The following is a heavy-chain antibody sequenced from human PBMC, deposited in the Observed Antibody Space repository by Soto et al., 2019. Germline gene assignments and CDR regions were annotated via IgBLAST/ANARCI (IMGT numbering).Heavy chain of an antibody. CDR3: ARATGYYYGSGSYNDAFDI. Sequence: QVQLVQSGAEVKKPGSSVKVSCKASGGTFSSYTISWVRQAPGQGLEWMGRIIPILGIANYAQKFQGRVTITADKSTSTAYRELSSLRSEDTAVDYCARATGYYYGSGSYNDAFDIWGQGTMVTVSS. CDR2: IIPILGIA. J-gene: IGHJ3*02. CDR1: GGTFSSYT. V-gene: IGHV1-69*02. D-gene: IGHD3-10*01.